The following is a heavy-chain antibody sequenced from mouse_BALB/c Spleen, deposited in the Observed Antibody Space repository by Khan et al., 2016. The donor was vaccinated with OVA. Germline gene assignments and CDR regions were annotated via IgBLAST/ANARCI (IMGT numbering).Heavy chain of an antibody. Sequence: EVKLEESGAELVRPGALVKLSCKASGFNITDYYMHWVKQRPDQGLELIGWIDPENGHTIYDPKFQGKASIKADTSSNTAYLQLSSLTSAATAVYYSARRGYGNYWFAYGGQGTLVTVSA. CDR3: ARRGYGNYWFAY. J-gene: IGHJ3*01. V-gene: IGHV14-1*02. CDR1: GFNITDYY. CDR2: IDPENGHT. D-gene: IGHD2-1*01.